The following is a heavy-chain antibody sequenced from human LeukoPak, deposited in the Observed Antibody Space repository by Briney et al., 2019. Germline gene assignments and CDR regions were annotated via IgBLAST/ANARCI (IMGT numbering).Heavy chain of an antibody. CDR2: ISYDGST. J-gene: IGHJ5*02. V-gene: IGHV3-74*01. CDR1: GFTFSSYR. Sequence: GGSLRLSCVASGFTFSSYRMHWVRQGPGKGLEWVSRISYDGSTHYADFVKGRFTISRDNAKDTLYLQLNSLRVDDTAMYFCTRDPAGGGARGHNWFDPWGQGTLVTVSS. D-gene: IGHD2-21*01. CDR3: TRDPAGGGARGHNWFDP.